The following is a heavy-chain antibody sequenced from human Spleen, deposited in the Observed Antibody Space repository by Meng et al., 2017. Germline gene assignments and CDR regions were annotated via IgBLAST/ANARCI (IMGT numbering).Heavy chain of an antibody. D-gene: IGHD4-17*01. J-gene: IGHJ4*02. CDR1: GGSFSGYY. Sequence: QVQLQQWGAGLLKPSETLSLTCAVYGGSFSGYYWSWIRQPPGKGLEWIGEINHSGSTNYNPSLKSRVTISVDKSNNQFSLKLSSVTAADTAVYYCAVRLRNYFDYWGQGTLVTVSS. CDR3: AVRLRNYFDY. V-gene: IGHV4-34*01. CDR2: INHSGST.